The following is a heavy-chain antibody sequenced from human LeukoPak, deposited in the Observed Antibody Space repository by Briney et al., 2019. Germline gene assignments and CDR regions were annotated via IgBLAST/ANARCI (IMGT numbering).Heavy chain of an antibody. CDR1: GGSIGSDTFS. CDR2: IFHTGST. Sequence: SQTLSLTCTVSGGSIGSDTFSYHWIRQPPGKGLEWIGYIFHTGSTYYSPSLKSRVTIAVDRSKNQFSLKLNSVTAADTAVYYCARYCSSTSCRWFDPWGQGTLVTVSS. D-gene: IGHD2-2*01. J-gene: IGHJ5*02. CDR3: ARYCSSTSCRWFDP. V-gene: IGHV4-30-2*01.